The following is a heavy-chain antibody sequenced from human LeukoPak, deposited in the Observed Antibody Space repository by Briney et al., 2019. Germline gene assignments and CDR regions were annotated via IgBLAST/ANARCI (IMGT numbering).Heavy chain of an antibody. CDR2: IYYSGST. J-gene: IGHJ6*03. Sequence: SETLCLTCTVSGGSTSSHYWSWIPQPPGKGLERIWYIYYSGSTNYNPPLKSRVTISVDTSKHQFSLKLSSVTAADTAVYYCARVPAGYYYYYYMDVWGKGTTVTVSS. CDR3: ARVPAGYYYYYYMDV. CDR1: GGSTSSHY. V-gene: IGHV4-59*11.